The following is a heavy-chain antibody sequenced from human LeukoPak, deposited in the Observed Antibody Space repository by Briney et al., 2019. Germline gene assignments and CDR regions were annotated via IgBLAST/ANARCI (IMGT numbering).Heavy chain of an antibody. CDR2: IYYSGST. D-gene: IGHD6-13*01. CDR3: ARADSSSWQNWFDP. V-gene: IGHV4-39*07. CDR1: GGSISSSSYY. J-gene: IGHJ5*02. Sequence: SETLSLTCTVSGGSISSSSYYWGWIRQPPGKGLEWIGSIYYSGSTYYNPSLKSRVTISVDTSKNQFSLKLSSVTAADTAVYYCARADSSSWQNWFDPWGQGTLVTVSS.